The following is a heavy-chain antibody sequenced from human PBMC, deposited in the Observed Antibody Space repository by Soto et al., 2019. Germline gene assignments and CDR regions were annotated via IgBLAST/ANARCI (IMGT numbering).Heavy chain of an antibody. D-gene: IGHD5-12*01. Sequence: PGGSLRLSCAASGFTFNSYTMHWVRQAPGKGLEWVAVISYDGSDKYYADSVKGRFTVSRDNSKNTVYLQMNNLRPEDTALYYCARDGSGSQGGSWGQGTLVTVSS. CDR2: ISYDGSDK. CDR1: GFTFNSYT. CDR3: ARDGSGSQGGS. J-gene: IGHJ1*01. V-gene: IGHV3-30-3*01.